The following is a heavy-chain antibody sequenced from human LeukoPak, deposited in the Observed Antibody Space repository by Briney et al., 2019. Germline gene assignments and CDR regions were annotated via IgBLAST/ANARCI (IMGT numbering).Heavy chain of an antibody. CDR1: GFTFSTYF. V-gene: IGHV3-64*02. CDR2: ISGNGGST. D-gene: IGHD3-16*01. CDR3: AKESKDPPRGGNYFDY. J-gene: IGHJ4*02. Sequence: GGSLRLSCAGSGFTFSTYFMVWVRQAPGKGLECVSVISGNGGSTYFADSVKGRFTISRDNSKSSLYLQMNSLRAEDTALYYCAKESKDPPRGGNYFDYWGQGTLVTVSS.